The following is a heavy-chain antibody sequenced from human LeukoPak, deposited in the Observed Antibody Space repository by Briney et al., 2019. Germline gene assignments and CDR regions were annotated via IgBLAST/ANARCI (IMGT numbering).Heavy chain of an antibody. J-gene: IGHJ4*02. Sequence: ASVKVCCKASGYTFTSYDISWVRQATGQGLEWMGWMNPDVGNTGYAQTFQGRVTMTRNTSISTAYLELSSLRSEDTAVYYCARRGYSYGLFEYWGQGTLVTVSS. D-gene: IGHD5-18*01. CDR3: ARRGYSYGLFEY. V-gene: IGHV1-8*01. CDR2: MNPDVGNT. CDR1: GYTFTSYD.